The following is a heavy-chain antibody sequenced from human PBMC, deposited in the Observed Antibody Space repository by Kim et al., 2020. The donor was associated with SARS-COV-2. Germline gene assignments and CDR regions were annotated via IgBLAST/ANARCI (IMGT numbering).Heavy chain of an antibody. D-gene: IGHD3-16*02. CDR3: ASALGH. CDR2: IYTSGRT. V-gene: IGHV4-4*07. J-gene: IGHJ1*01. CDR1: GNSLSSDY. Sequence: SETLSLTCTVSGNSLSSDYWSWNRQPAGKGLEWIGRIYTSGRTNYNPSLQSRVTMSVDMSKNQFSLKLSSVIAADTAVYYCASALGHWGQGTLVTVP.